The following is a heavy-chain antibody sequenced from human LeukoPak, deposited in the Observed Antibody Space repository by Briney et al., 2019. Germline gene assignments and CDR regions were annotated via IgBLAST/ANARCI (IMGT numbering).Heavy chain of an antibody. D-gene: IGHD4-17*01. J-gene: IGHJ5*02. CDR3: ARVPGDYGWFDP. CDR1: GGSISSGGYS. V-gene: IGHV4-30-2*01. Sequence: SETLSLTCAVSGGSISSGGYSWSWIRQPPGKGLEWIGYIYHSGSTYYNPSLKSRVTISVDRSKNQSSLKLSSVTAADTAVYYCARVPGDYGWFDPWGQGTLVTVSS. CDR2: IYHSGST.